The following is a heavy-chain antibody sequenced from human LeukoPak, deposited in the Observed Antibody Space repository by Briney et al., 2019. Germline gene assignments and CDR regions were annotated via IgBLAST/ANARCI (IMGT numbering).Heavy chain of an antibody. CDR2: IYSGGST. CDR1: GFSVSSNY. Sequence: GGSLRLSCAASGFSVSSNYMSWVRQAPGKGLEWVSLIYSGGSTYYADSVKGRFTISRDNAKNTLYLQMNSLRAEDTAVYYCARGADTGYSSDSWGQGTLVTVSS. V-gene: IGHV3-66*01. J-gene: IGHJ5*02. D-gene: IGHD6-19*01. CDR3: ARGADTGYSSDS.